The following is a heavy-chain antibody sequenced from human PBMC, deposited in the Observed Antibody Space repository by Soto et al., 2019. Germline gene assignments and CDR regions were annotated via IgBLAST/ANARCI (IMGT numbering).Heavy chain of an antibody. J-gene: IGHJ1*01. D-gene: IGHD4-17*01. CDR3: TTARGTYGAEYLQH. V-gene: IGHV3-15*06. CDR1: GFTFTNTW. Sequence: GGSLRLSCVASGFTFTNTWMSWVRQAPGKGLEWVGRIKSKTDDGTTNYAAPVKGRFTISRDDSKNTLYLEVNSLKTEDTAVYYCTTARGTYGAEYLQHWGPGTLVTVSS. CDR2: IKSKTDDGTT.